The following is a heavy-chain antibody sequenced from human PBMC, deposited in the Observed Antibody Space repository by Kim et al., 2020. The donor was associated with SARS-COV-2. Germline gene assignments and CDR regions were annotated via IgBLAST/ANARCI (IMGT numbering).Heavy chain of an antibody. Sequence: SETLSLTCTVSGYSISSGYYWGWIRQLPGKRLEFIGSIYHSGSTYYNPSLTSLSTISLDTPNIHFSLRLTSVTAAVTAVYYYPSLTGTHGYYQY. J-gene: IGHJ6*03. D-gene: IGHD1-1*01. CDR1: GYSISSGYY. CDR3: PSLTGTHGYYQY. CDR2: IYHSGST. V-gene: IGHV4-38-2*02.